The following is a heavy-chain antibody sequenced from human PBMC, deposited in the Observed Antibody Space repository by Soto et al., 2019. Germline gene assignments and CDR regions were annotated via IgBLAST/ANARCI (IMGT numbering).Heavy chain of an antibody. Sequence: SETLSLTCTVSGGSITTGGYYWSWIRQLPGKGLEWIGHRYYSESTYYNPSLKSRVSISLDTSKNQFSLKLSFVTAADTAMYYCARTKCSGGSCYSWFLDYWGQGTPGTVSS. D-gene: IGHD2-15*01. CDR2: RYYSEST. J-gene: IGHJ4*02. CDR3: ARTKCSGGSCYSWFLDY. V-gene: IGHV4-31*03. CDR1: GGSITTGGYY.